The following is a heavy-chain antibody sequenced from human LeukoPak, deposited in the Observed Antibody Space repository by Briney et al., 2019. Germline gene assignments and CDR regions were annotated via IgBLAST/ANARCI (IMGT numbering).Heavy chain of an antibody. D-gene: IGHD3-16*02. CDR2: ISNSGVST. J-gene: IGHJ4*02. V-gene: IGHV3-23*01. CDR1: GFTFSSYA. Sequence: GGSLRLSCAASGFTFSSYAMSWVRQAPGKGLEWVSGISNSGVSTYYADSVKGRFTISRDNSKNTLYLQMKSLRVEDTAVHYCAKGLRLGELSSPFDYWGQGTLVTVSS. CDR3: AKGLRLGELSSPFDY.